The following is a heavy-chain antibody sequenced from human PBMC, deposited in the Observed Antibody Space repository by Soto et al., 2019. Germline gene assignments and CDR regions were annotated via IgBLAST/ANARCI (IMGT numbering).Heavy chain of an antibody. V-gene: IGHV1-69*01. CDR2: IIPLFGTA. J-gene: IGHJ5*02. CDR3: ARGVLVPAASKRYSGAGGWFDP. D-gene: IGHD2-2*01. CDR1: GGTFSSYA. Sequence: QVQLVQSGAEVKKPGSSVKVSCKASGGTFSSYAISWVRQAPVQGLEWMGGIIPLFGTANYAQQFQGRVTTPADESTSTAYMELGILRSEDRAVYDWARGVLVPAASKRYSGAGGWFDPCGQGTLVTVCS.